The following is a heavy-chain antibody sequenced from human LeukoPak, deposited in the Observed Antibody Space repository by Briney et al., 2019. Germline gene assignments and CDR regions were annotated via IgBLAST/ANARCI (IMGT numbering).Heavy chain of an antibody. CDR3: ARGRRYGTPGY. CDR1: GGSISSSRYY. J-gene: IGHJ4*02. CDR2: IYYSGST. V-gene: IGHV4-39*07. D-gene: IGHD1-26*01. Sequence: PSETLSLTSTVSGGSISSSRYYWGWIRQPPGKGLEWIVSIYYSGSTYYNPSLKSRVTISVDTSKNQFSLKLSSVTAADTAVYYCARGRRYGTPGYWGQGTLVTVSS.